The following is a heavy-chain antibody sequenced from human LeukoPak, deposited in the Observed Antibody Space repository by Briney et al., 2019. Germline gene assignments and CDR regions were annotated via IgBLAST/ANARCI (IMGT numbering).Heavy chain of an antibody. V-gene: IGHV3-48*03. CDR1: GFTFSSYE. CDR2: ISSSGSTI. Sequence: GGSLRLSCAASGFTFSSYEMNWVRQAPGKGLEWVSYISSSGSTIYYADSVKGRFTISRDNAKNSLYLQMNSLRAEDTAVYYCARDLTVVVPAARIGCYYYGMDVWGKGTTVTVSS. CDR3: ARDLTVVVPAARIGCYYYGMDV. D-gene: IGHD2-2*01. J-gene: IGHJ6*04.